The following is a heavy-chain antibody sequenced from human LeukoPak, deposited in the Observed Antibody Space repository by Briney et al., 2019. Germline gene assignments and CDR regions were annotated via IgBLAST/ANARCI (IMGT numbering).Heavy chain of an antibody. CDR2: ISTSSSYI. Sequence: GGSLRLSCAASGFTFSSYSMNWVRQAPGKGLEWVSSISTSSSYIYYADSVKGRFTISRDNARNSLYLQMNSLRAEDTAVCYCARGASVVAGNDNAFDIWGQGTMVTVSS. J-gene: IGHJ3*02. CDR1: GFTFSSYS. D-gene: IGHD6-19*01. V-gene: IGHV3-21*01. CDR3: ARGASVVAGNDNAFDI.